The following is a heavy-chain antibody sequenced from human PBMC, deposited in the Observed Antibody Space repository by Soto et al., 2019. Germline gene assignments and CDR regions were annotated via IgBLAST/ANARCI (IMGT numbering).Heavy chain of an antibody. CDR1: GGSIRSGGYY. D-gene: IGHD3-10*01. CDR2: IYYSGST. CDR3: AREPVI. J-gene: IGHJ4*02. V-gene: IGHV4-31*03. Sequence: QVQLQDSGPGLVKPSQTLSITCTVSGGSIRSGGYYWSWIRHHPGKCLEWIGYIYYSGSTYYNPALKSRVTISVDTSKNQFSLKLSSVNAAEPAVYYCAREPVICGQGTLVTVSS.